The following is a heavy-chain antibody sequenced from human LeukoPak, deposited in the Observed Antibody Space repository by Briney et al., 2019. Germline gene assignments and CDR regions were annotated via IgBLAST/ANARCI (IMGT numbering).Heavy chain of an antibody. CDR3: VRRDTGWNYFDY. CDR2: IYYTGKI. CDR1: GGSINSHY. D-gene: IGHD6-19*01. Sequence: PSETLSLTCAVSGGSINSHYWGWIRQPPGKGLQWIGDIYYTGKINYNPTVKSRVTITLDTSKDHLSLNLTSVLAADTAIYYCVRRDTGWNYFDYWGQGILVTVSS. V-gene: IGHV4-59*08. J-gene: IGHJ4*02.